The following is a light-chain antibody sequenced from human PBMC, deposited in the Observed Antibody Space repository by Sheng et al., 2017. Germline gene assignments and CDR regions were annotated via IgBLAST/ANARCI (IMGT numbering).Light chain of an antibody. CDR2: RDT. CDR1: NIGDKN. CDR3: QVWDTSAQVV. J-gene: IGLJ2*01. V-gene: IGLV3-9*01. Sequence: SYELTQPLSVSVALGQTARITCGGINIGDKNVHWYQHKPGQAPVLVIHRDTNRPSGIPERFSGSNSVNTATLTISRAQAGDEADYYCQVWDTSAQVVFGGGTRLTVL.